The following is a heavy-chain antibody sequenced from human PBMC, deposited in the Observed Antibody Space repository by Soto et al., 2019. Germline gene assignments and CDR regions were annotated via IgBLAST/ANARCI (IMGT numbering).Heavy chain of an antibody. Sequence: SETLSLTCTVSGGSISSYYWSWIRQPPGKGLEWIGYIYYSGSTNYNPSLKSRVTISVDTSKNQFSLKLSSVTAADTAVYYCARDGVAATRGYYGRDVWGQGTTVTVSS. CDR2: IYYSGST. CDR3: ARDGVAATRGYYGRDV. D-gene: IGHD2-15*01. V-gene: IGHV4-59*01. CDR1: GGSISSYY. J-gene: IGHJ6*02.